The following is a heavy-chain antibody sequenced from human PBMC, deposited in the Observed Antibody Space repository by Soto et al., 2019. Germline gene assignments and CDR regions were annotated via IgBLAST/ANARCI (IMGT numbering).Heavy chain of an antibody. CDR1: GFTFSSYA. D-gene: IGHD3-3*01. V-gene: IGHV3-23*01. Sequence: EVQLLESGGGLVQPGGSLRLSCAASGFTFSSYAMSWVRQAPGKGLEWVSAISGSGGSTYYADSVKGRFTSSRDSAKNTLYLQMTSLRAEDTAVYYCAKAHRIRFLEVMPSPELDYWGQGTLVTVAT. CDR3: AKAHRIRFLEVMPSPELDY. CDR2: ISGSGGST. J-gene: IGHJ4*02.